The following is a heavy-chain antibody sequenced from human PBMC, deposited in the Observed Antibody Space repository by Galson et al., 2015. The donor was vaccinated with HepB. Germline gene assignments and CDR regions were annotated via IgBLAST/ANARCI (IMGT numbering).Heavy chain of an antibody. CDR1: GGSISSSDSF. Sequence: SETLSLTCTVSGGSISSSDSFWGWIRQPPGKGLEWIASIYYSGSTNYNPSLKSRVTISLDTSKNQFSLKLSSVTAADTAVYYCARRGRPTNDGGHTHDYWGQGTLVTVSS. D-gene: IGHD2-15*01. J-gene: IGHJ4*02. V-gene: IGHV4-39*01. CDR3: ARRGRPTNDGGHTHDY. CDR2: IYYSGST.